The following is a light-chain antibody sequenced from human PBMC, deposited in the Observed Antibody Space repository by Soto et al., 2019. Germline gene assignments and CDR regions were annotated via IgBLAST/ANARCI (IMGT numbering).Light chain of an antibody. CDR3: QQYNDWPT. J-gene: IGKJ1*01. CDR2: GAS. Sequence: EFVLTQSPGTLSLSPVERATLSCRASQSVSSNLAWYQLKPGQAPRLLIYGASTRATGIPARFSASGSGTEFTLTISSLQSEDFALYYCQQYNDWPTFGQGTKVDIK. CDR1: QSVSSN. V-gene: IGKV3-15*01.